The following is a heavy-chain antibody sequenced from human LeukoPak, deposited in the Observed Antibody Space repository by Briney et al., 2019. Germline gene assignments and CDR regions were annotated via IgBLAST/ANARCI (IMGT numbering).Heavy chain of an antibody. D-gene: IGHD6-13*01. CDR3: RAQQLVLVGDFDY. CDR1: GYTFINYV. V-gene: IGHV1-18*01. J-gene: IGHJ4*02. CDR2: ISAYNVKT. Sequence: ASVKVSCKASGYTFINYVISWVRQAPGQGLEWMGWISAYNVKTNYAQKLQGRVTMTTDTSTSTAYMELRSLRSDDTAVYYCRAQQLVLVGDFDYWGQGTLVTVSS.